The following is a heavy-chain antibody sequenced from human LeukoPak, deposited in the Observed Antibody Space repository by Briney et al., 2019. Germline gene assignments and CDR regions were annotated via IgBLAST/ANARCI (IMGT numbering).Heavy chain of an antibody. CDR3: AKDLPIVGADYYYYYYGMDV. V-gene: IGHV3-23*01. CDR2: ISGSGGST. Sequence: HPGGSLRLSCAASGFTFSSYAMSWVRQAPGKGLEWVSAISGSGGSTYYADSVKGRFTISRDNSKNTLYLQMNSLRAEDTAVYYCAKDLPIVGADYYYYYYGMDVWGQGTTVTVSS. D-gene: IGHD1-26*01. J-gene: IGHJ6*02. CDR1: GFTFSSYA.